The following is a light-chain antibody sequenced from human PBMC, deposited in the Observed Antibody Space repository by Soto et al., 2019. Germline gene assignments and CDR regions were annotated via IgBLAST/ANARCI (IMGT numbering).Light chain of an antibody. Sequence: DIQMTQSPSVLSASVGDRVTLTCRASQKIHNYLNWYQQKPGRAPELLIFAASILRSGVPSRFRAGGSGTEFTLTIAGLQLDDFATYYCQQSDSSPNTFGPGAKLEI. CDR2: AAS. V-gene: IGKV1-39*01. CDR1: QKIHNY. CDR3: QQSDSSPNT. J-gene: IGKJ2*01.